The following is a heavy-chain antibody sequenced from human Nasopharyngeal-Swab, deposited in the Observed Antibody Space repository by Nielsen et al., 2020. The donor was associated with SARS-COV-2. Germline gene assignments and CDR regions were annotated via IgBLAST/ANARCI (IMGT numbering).Heavy chain of an antibody. V-gene: IGHV4-31*03. D-gene: IGHD6-19*01. CDR2: IYYSGST. CDR3: ARRPGGWYYFDF. J-gene: IGHJ4*02. Sequence: SETLSLTCTVSGGSISSGGYYWSWIRQHPGKGLEWIGYIYYSGSTYYNPSLKSRVTISVDTSKNQFSLKLNSVTAADTAVYYCARRPGGWYYFDFWGQGTRVTVSS. CDR1: GGSISSGGYY.